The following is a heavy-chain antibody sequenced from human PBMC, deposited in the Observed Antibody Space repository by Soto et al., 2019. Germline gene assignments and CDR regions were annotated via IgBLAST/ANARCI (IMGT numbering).Heavy chain of an antibody. CDR3: ARDNGMAGSFDP. V-gene: IGHV3-48*02. CDR1: GFTFSTYS. CDR2: ITSGSTTI. Sequence: QPGGSLRLSCTASGFTFSTYSMNWARQAPGKGLEWISYITSGSTTIFYAGSVKGRFTISRDNAKNSLYLQMNSLRDEDTAVYYCARDNGMAGSFDPWGQGTLVTVSS. J-gene: IGHJ5*02.